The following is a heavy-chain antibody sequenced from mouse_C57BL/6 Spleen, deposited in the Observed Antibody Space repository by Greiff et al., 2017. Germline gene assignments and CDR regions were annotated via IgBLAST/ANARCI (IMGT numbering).Heavy chain of an antibody. CDR1: GFTFSSYA. V-gene: IGHV5-4*01. CDR2: ISDGGSYT. J-gene: IGHJ2*01. CDR3: ARDRYLPLDY. D-gene: IGHD2-1*01. Sequence: EVKLMESGGGLVKPGGSLKLSCAASGFTFSSYAMSWVRQTPEKRLEWVATISDGGSYTYYPDNVKGRFTISRDNAKNNLYLQMSHLKSEDTAMYYCARDRYLPLDYWGQGTTLTVSS.